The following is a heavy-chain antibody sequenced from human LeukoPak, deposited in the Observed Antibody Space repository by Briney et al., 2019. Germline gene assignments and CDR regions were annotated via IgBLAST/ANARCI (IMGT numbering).Heavy chain of an antibody. CDR1: GFTFSTYS. Sequence: GGSLRLSCAASGFTFSTYSMDWVSQAPGKGLEWVSSISSSSNYIYYADSVKGRFTISRDNAKNSLYLQMNSLRAEDTAVYYCARPVAAYYYYYGMDVWGQGTTVTVSS. V-gene: IGHV3-21*01. J-gene: IGHJ6*02. CDR2: ISSSSNYI. D-gene: IGHD6-19*01. CDR3: ARPVAAYYYYYGMDV.